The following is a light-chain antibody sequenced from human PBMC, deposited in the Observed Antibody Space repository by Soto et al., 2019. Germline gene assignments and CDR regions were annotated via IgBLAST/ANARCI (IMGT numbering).Light chain of an antibody. CDR1: SSDVGGYNY. CDR3: NSYTSKSTGV. V-gene: IGLV2-14*01. J-gene: IGLJ1*01. CDR2: EVS. Sequence: QSALTQPASVSGSPGQSITIYCTGNSSDVGGYNYVSWYQQHPGKAPKLIIYEVSNRPSGVSNRFSGSKSGNTASLTISGLQAEDEADYYCNSYTSKSTGVFGTGTKLTVL.